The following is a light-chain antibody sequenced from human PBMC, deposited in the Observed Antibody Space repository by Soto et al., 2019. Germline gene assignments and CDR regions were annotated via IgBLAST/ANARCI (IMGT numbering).Light chain of an antibody. V-gene: IGLV2-18*02. CDR3: SSYTSTNTYV. CDR1: TNDVGTYSR. CDR2: QVS. Sequence: QSALTQPPSVSGSPGQSVTISCTGTTNDVGTYSRVSWYQQPPGTAPKLIIFQVSNRPSGVPDRFSGSKSGNTASLTISGLQTDDEADYYCSSYTSTNTYVVGTGTKLTVL. J-gene: IGLJ1*01.